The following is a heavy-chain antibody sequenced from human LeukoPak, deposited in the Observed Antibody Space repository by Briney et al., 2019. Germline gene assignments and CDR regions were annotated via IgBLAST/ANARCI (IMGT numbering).Heavy chain of an antibody. CDR3: AKEPPGFGELLLYYFDY. J-gene: IGHJ4*02. Sequence: GGSLRLSCAASRFTFSNYDMHWVRQAPGKGLEWVAVISYDGSNKYYADSVKGRFTISRDNSKNTLYLQMNSLRAEDTAVYYCAKEPPGFGELLLYYFDYWGQGTLATVSS. CDR2: ISYDGSNK. V-gene: IGHV3-30*18. D-gene: IGHD3-10*01. CDR1: RFTFSNYD.